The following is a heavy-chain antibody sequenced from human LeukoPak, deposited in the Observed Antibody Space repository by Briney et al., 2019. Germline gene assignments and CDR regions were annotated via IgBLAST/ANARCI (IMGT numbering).Heavy chain of an antibody. V-gene: IGHV4-39*07. CDR2: INHSGST. Sequence: SETLSLTCTVSGGSISSGSYYWSWIRQPPGKGLEWIGEINHSGSTNYNPSLKSRVTISVDTSKNQFSLKLSSVTAADTAVYYCARGRGGYCSSTSCYNTWFDPWGQGTLVTVSS. D-gene: IGHD2-2*02. CDR3: ARGRGGYCSSTSCYNTWFDP. J-gene: IGHJ5*02. CDR1: GGSISSGSYY.